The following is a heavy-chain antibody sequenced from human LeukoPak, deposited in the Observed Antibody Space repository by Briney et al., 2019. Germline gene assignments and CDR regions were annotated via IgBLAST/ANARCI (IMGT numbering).Heavy chain of an antibody. CDR3: ASYYHDSSGYLTLDY. V-gene: IGHV1-46*01. CDR1: GYTFTSYC. CDR2: INPSGGST. D-gene: IGHD3-22*01. J-gene: IGHJ4*02. Sequence: GASVKVSCKASGYTFTSYCMHWVRQAPGQGLEWMGIINPSGGSTSYAQKFQGRVTMTRDMSTSTVYMELSSLRSEDTAVYYCASYYHDSSGYLTLDYWGQGTLVTVSS.